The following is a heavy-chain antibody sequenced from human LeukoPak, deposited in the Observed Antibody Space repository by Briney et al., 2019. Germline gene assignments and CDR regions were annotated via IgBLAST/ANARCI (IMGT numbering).Heavy chain of an antibody. CDR2: ISSSSNHV. D-gene: IGHD5-12*01. CDR1: GFTFSTYS. Sequence: GRSLRLSCAASGFTFSTYSMNWVRQDPGNGLEWVSSISSSSNHVYTADSLKGRFTISRDNAKNSLYLQMSSLRAEDTAVYYCARDYSGSGYELDYWGQGTLVTVSS. V-gene: IGHV3-21*01. J-gene: IGHJ4*02. CDR3: ARDYSGSGYELDY.